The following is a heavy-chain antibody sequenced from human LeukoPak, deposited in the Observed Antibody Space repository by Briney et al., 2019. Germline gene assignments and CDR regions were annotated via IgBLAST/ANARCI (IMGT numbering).Heavy chain of an antibody. CDR3: ARVPLWWLTPFNF. V-gene: IGHV4-34*01. Sequence: PSETLSLTCAVSGGSLSPHYWSWIRRPLGKGLEWIGEINNRGTTNYSPSLRGRATISVDTSKNQFSLRLTSVTAADTAIYYCARVPLWWLTPFNFWGQRTRATVSS. D-gene: IGHD5-12*01. J-gene: IGHJ4*02. CDR2: INNRGTT. CDR1: GGSLSPHY.